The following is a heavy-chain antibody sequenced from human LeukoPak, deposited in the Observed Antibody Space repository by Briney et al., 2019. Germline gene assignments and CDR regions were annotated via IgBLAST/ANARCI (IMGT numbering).Heavy chain of an antibody. CDR2: INSDGSVT. J-gene: IGHJ4*02. CDR1: GFTFSSYW. CDR3: TRATGSFYVLGY. D-gene: IGHD1-26*01. V-gene: IGHV3-74*01. Sequence: PGGSLRLSCAASGFTFSSYWMHWVRQAPGKGLLWVSRINSDGSVTTYADSVKGRFTISRDNAKNTLYLQMNSLRAEDTAVYYCTRATGSFYVLGYWGQGTLVTVSS.